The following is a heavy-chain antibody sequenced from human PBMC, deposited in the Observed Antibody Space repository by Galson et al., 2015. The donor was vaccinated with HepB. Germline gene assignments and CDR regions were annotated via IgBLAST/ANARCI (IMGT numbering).Heavy chain of an antibody. J-gene: IGHJ5*02. Sequence: SVKVSCKASGGTFSSYAISWVRQAPGQGLEWMGGIIPIFGTANYAQKLQGRVTITADESTSTAYMELRSLRSDDTAVYYCARGALVVVVDATQNNWFDPWGQGTLVTVSS. CDR1: GGTFSSYA. V-gene: IGHV1-69*13. CDR2: IIPIFGTA. D-gene: IGHD2-15*01. CDR3: ARGALVVVVDATQNNWFDP.